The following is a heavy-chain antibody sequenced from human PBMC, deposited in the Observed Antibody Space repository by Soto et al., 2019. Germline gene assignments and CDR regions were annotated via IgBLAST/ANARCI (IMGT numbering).Heavy chain of an antibody. Sequence: LETLSLTCTVSGGSINGYYWTWIRQPAGKGLEWIGRIYTSGTTSYNPSLKSRVTMSLDTSKNQFSLRLTSVTAADTAVYYCARDSVGISSPGVYWGRGTLVTVSS. D-gene: IGHD1-26*01. J-gene: IGHJ4*02. V-gene: IGHV4-4*07. CDR3: ARDSVGISSPGVY. CDR2: IYTSGTT. CDR1: GGSINGYY.